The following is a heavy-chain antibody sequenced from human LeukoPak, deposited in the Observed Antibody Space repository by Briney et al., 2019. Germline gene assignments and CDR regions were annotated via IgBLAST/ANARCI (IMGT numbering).Heavy chain of an antibody. CDR1: GSTVSAKY. V-gene: IGHV3-66*02. CDR3: ARDGGFGGPGGDNWFDS. J-gene: IGHJ5*01. Sequence: GGSLRLSCAASGSTVSAKYMSWVRQGPGKGLDWISSIYSDGGTNYADSVKGRFTISRDNSKNTLYLQMNSLRPEDTAVYYCARDGGFGGPGGDNWFDSWGQGALVTVSS. CDR2: IYSDGGT. D-gene: IGHD3-16*01.